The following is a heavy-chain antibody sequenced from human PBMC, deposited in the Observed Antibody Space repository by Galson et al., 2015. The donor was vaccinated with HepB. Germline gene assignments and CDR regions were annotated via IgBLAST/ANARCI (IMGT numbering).Heavy chain of an antibody. J-gene: IGHJ5*02. CDR1: GYTFTTYD. CDR2: MNPNSANT. V-gene: IGHV1-8*01. CDR3: ARAPKRVPAARSINWFDP. D-gene: IGHD2-2*01. Sequence: QSGAEVKKPGASVKVSCKASGYTFTTYDINWVRQATGQGLEWMGWMNPNSANTGYAQKFQGRVTMTRNTSISTAYMELSSLRSEDTVMYYCARAPKRVPAARSINWFDPWGQGTLVTVSS.